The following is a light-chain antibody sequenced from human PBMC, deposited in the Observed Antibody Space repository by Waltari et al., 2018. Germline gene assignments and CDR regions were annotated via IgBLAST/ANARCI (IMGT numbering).Light chain of an antibody. CDR3: CSYAGRSTWV. CDR1: SSDVGSYKF. CDR2: EGT. J-gene: IGLJ3*02. V-gene: IGLV2-23*01. Sequence: QSALTQPASVSGSPGQSITISCTGTSSDVGSYKFVSWYQQHPGKAPKLMIYEGTKRPSGVSYRFSGSKSGNTASLTISGLQAEDEADYYCCSYAGRSTWVFGGGTKLTVL.